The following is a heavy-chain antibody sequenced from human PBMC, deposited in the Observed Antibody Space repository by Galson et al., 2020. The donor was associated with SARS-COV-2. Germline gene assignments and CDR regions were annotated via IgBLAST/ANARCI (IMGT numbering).Heavy chain of an antibody. Sequence: QLGESLKISCAASGFTFSSYAMHWVRQAPGKGLEWVAVISYDGSNKYYADSVKGRFTISRDNSKNTLYLQMNSLRAEDTAVYYCARDNSGSYWGAFDIWGQGTMVTVSS. CDR1: GFTFSSYA. J-gene: IGHJ3*02. V-gene: IGHV3-30*04. CDR3: ARDNSGSYWGAFDI. D-gene: IGHD1-26*01. CDR2: ISYDGSNK.